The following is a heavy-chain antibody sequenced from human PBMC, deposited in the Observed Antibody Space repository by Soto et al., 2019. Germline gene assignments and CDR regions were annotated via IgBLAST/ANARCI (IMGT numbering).Heavy chain of an antibody. CDR3: ARDLMARRGDYEYFQH. CDR2: IWYDGSNK. D-gene: IGHD4-17*01. J-gene: IGHJ1*01. Sequence: PGGSLSLSCAASGFTVSSYGMHWVRQAPGKGLEWVAVIWYDGSNKYYADSVKGRFTISRDNSKNTLYLQMNSLRAEDTAVFYCARDLMARRGDYEYFQHWGQGTLVTVSS. V-gene: IGHV3-33*01. CDR1: GFTVSSYG.